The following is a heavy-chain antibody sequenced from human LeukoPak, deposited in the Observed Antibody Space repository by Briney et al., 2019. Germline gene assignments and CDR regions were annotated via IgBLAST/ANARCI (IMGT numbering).Heavy chain of an antibody. CDR3: ARDNSPLGWFDP. Sequence: PSETLSLTCTVSGGSISTYYWNWIRQPPGKELEWIGYIYYSGRTNYNPSLKSRVTMSLDTSKNQFSLKLTSVTAADTAVYYCARDNSPLGWFDPWGQGTLVTVSS. CDR2: IYYSGRT. V-gene: IGHV4-59*01. J-gene: IGHJ5*02. D-gene: IGHD5-18*01. CDR1: GGSISTYY.